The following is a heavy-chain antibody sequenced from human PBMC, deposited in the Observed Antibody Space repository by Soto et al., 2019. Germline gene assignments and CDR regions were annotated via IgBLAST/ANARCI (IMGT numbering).Heavy chain of an antibody. CDR3: ARRYGGTPDY. J-gene: IGHJ4*02. D-gene: IGHD4-17*01. CDR1: GGSISSSGYY. V-gene: IGHV4-39*01. Sequence: LSLTCTVSGGSISSSGYYWGWIRQPPGKGLEWIGTIYYSGSTYYNPSLKSRVTISVDTSKNQLSLKLSSVTAADTAVYYCARRYGGTPDYWGQGTLVTVS. CDR2: IYYSGST.